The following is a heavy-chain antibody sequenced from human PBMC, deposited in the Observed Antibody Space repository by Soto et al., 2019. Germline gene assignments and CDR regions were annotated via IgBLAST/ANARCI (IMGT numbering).Heavy chain of an antibody. CDR3: AADPDYYDSSGYYQPGYYYYGMDV. D-gene: IGHD3-22*01. V-gene: IGHV1-58*02. CDR1: GFTFTSSA. J-gene: IGHJ6*02. CDR2: IVVGSGNT. Sequence: GASVKVSCKASGFTFTSSAMQWVRQARGQRLEWIGWIVVGSGNTNYAQKFQERVTITRDMSTSTAYMELSSLRSEDTAVYYCAADPDYYDSSGYYQPGYYYYGMDVWGQGTTVTVSS.